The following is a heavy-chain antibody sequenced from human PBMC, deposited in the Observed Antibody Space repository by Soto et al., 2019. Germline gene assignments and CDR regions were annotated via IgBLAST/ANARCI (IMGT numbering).Heavy chain of an antibody. D-gene: IGHD3-3*01. Sequence: SETLSLTCAVSGGSISSGGYSWSWIRQPPGKGLEWIGYIYHSGSTYYNPSLKSRVTISVDRSKNQFSLKLSSVTAADTAVYYCARRITIFGVASDNWFDPWGQGTLVTVSS. CDR2: IYHSGST. CDR1: GGSISSGGYS. J-gene: IGHJ5*02. CDR3: ARRITIFGVASDNWFDP. V-gene: IGHV4-30-2*01.